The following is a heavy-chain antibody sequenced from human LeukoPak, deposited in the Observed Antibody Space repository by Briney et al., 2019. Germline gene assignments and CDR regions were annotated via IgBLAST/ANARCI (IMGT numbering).Heavy chain of an antibody. Sequence: GASVQVSCKTSGGTFSTSAITWVRQAPGQGLEWMGRIIPVLNITTYAQRFQGRVTITADTSMSTVYMELSSLRSEETAVYYCARDQGLTAPPPYGLDVWGQGTTVIVSS. J-gene: IGHJ6*02. CDR2: IIPVLNIT. CDR3: ARDQGLTAPPPYGLDV. CDR1: GGTFSTSA. D-gene: IGHD5-18*01. V-gene: IGHV1-69*04.